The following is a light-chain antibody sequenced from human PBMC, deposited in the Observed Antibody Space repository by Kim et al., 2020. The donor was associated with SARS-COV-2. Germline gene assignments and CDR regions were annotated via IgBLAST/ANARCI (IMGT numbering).Light chain of an antibody. CDR1: SIRSKR. Sequence: TGETARISCGVTSIRSKRVHWYQQKAGQAPVLVISYASDRPSGIPERFSGSNSGNSAPLTISRVEVGDEADYYCQVRDTSSAHYVFGTGTKVTVL. CDR2: YAS. CDR3: QVRDTSSAHYV. J-gene: IGLJ1*01. V-gene: IGLV3-21*04.